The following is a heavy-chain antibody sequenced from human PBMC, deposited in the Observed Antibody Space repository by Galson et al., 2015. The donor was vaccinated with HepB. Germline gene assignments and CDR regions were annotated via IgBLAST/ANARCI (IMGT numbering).Heavy chain of an antibody. V-gene: IGHV2-5*02. CDR1: GFSLSTSGVG. CDR2: IYWDDDK. Sequence: PALVKPTQTLTLTCTFSGFSLSTSGVGVGWIRQPPGKALEWLALIYWDDDKYYSPSMKSRLTITKDTSKNQVVLTMTNMDPVDKATYYCGHSPDYIDAFDIWGQGTMVTVSS. J-gene: IGHJ3*02. CDR3: GHSPDYIDAFDI. D-gene: IGHD4-11*01.